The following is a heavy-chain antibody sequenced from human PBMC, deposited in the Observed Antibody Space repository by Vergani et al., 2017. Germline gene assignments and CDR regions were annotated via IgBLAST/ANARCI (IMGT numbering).Heavy chain of an antibody. CDR1: GGSISSSRYY. J-gene: IGHJ4*02. Sequence: QVQLQESGPGLVKPSETLSLTCAVSGGSISSSRYYWGWIRQPPGKGLEWIGSIYYSGSTYYNPSLKSRVTISVDTSKNQFSLKLSSVTAADTAVYYCARLQPGYGGYWGQGTLVTVSS. CDR3: ARLQPGYGGY. CDR2: IYYSGST. D-gene: IGHD3-10*01. V-gene: IGHV4-39*01.